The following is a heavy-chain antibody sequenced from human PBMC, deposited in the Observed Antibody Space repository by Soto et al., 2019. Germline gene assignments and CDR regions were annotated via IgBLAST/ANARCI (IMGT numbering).Heavy chain of an antibody. CDR1: GFTFSGYG. CDR3: AKELTVYSGSSYSVYGMDV. J-gene: IGHJ6*02. CDR2: ISGSGGST. D-gene: IGHD1-26*01. V-gene: IGHV3-23*01. Sequence: PGGSLRLSCAASGFTFSGYGMSWVRQAPGKGLEWVSAISGSGGSTYYADSVKGRFTIPRDNSKNTLYLQMNSLRAEDTAVYYCAKELTVYSGSSYSVYGMDVWGQGTTVTVSS.